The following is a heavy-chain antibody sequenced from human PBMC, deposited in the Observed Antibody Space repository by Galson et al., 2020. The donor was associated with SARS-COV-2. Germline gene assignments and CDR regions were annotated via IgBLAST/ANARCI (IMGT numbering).Heavy chain of an antibody. CDR3: APREVPPSLGY. D-gene: IGHD2-2*01. V-gene: IGHV3-23*01. Sequence: TGGSLRISCAASGFTFTNYAMSWVRQAPGKGLEWVSAISGSGGSTYYADSVKGRFTISRDNSKNTLYLQMNSLRAEDTAVYYCAPREVPPSLGYWGQGTLVTVSS. J-gene: IGHJ4*02. CDR1: GFTFTNYA. CDR2: ISGSGGST.